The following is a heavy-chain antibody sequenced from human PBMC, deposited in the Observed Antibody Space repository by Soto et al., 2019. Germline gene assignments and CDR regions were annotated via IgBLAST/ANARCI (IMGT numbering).Heavy chain of an antibody. CDR1: GYTLTELS. Sequence: ASVKVSCKVSGYTLTELSMHWVRQAPGKGLEWMGGFDPEDGETIYAQKFQGRVTMTEDTSTDTAYMELSSLRSEDTAVYYCARLHSTSSGWDFDYWGQGTLVTVSS. CDR3: ARLHSTSSGWDFDY. J-gene: IGHJ4*02. D-gene: IGHD6-19*01. V-gene: IGHV1-24*01. CDR2: FDPEDGET.